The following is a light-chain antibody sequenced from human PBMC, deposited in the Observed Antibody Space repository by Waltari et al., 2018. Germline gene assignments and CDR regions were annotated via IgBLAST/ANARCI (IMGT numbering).Light chain of an antibody. CDR2: WAS. CDR3: QQYYTTPYT. J-gene: IGKJ2*01. Sequence: PDSXAMSLGERATINCKSSQSVLYSANNKNYLAWYQQKPGQPPNLLIYWASTRESGVPDRFSGSGSGTDFTLTISSLQAEDVAVYYCQQYYTTPYTFGQGTKLEIK. V-gene: IGKV4-1*01. CDR1: QSVLYSANNKNY.